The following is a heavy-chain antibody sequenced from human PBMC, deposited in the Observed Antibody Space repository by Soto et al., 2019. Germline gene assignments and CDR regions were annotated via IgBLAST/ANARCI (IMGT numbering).Heavy chain of an antibody. V-gene: IGHV1-69*01. CDR2: IIPISGTA. J-gene: IGHJ6*02. D-gene: IGHD2-2*01. CDR3: ARSQGSSTSLELYYYYYYGMDV. Sequence: QVQLVQSGAEVKKPGSSVKVSCTASGGTFSSYAISWVRQAPGQGLEWMGGIIPISGTANYAQKFQGRVTITADESTSTAYMELSRLRSEDTAVYYCARSQGSSTSLELYYYYYYGMDVWGQGTTVTVSS. CDR1: GGTFSSYA.